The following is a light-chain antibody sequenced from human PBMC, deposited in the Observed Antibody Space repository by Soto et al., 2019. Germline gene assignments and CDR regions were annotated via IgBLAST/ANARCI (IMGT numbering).Light chain of an antibody. Sequence: QSALTQPASVSGSPGQSITISCTGTSSDIGRYDYVSCYQQFPGKAPKLMIYRVINRPSGVSDRFSGSKSGNSASLSISGLQPEDEASYFCGSYTSATTWVFGGGTKLTVL. CDR3: GSYTSATTWV. CDR2: RVI. CDR1: SSDIGRYDY. V-gene: IGLV2-14*03. J-gene: IGLJ3*02.